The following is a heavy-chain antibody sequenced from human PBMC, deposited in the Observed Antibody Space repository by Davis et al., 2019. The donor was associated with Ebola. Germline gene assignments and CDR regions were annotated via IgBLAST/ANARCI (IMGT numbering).Heavy chain of an antibody. CDR2: IYPGDSDT. V-gene: IGHV5-51*01. CDR1: GNSFTSFW. J-gene: IGHJ4*02. Sequence: GESLKISCKGSGNSFTSFWIGWVRQMPGKGLEWMGIIYPGDSDTRYSPSFLGQVIFSADKSMSTAYLQWSSLKASDTATYYCARAPYYYDVSGFYVDSWGQGTLVTISS. D-gene: IGHD3-22*01. CDR3: ARAPYYYDVSGFYVDS.